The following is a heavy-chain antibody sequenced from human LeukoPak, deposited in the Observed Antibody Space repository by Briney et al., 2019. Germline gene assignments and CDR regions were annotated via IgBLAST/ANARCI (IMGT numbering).Heavy chain of an antibody. J-gene: IGHJ4*02. V-gene: IGHV3-23*01. CDR2: ISRNGADT. CDR3: AKQSTARSLGE. Sequence: GGSLRLSCVASGFPFIFAMSWVRQAPGKGLEWVSTISRNGADTYYADSVRGRFTISRDNSKNMLYLQMNSLRAEDMAVYYCAKQSTARSLGEGGQGTLVTVSS. CDR1: GFPFIFA. D-gene: IGHD6-6*01.